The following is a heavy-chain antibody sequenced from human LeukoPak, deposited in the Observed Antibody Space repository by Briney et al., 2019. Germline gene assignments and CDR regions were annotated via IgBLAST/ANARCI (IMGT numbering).Heavy chain of an antibody. CDR2: IYNGGST. CDR1: GFIVSSTY. D-gene: IGHD5-12*01. Sequence: GGSLRLSCAASGFIVSSTYMSWVRQAPGKGLEWVSVIYNGGSTYYAESVKGRFTIARDKCKNSLYLQMNSVRAEETAVYYCATLSAGYSGLVWGQGTLVTVSS. CDR3: ATLSAGYSGLV. V-gene: IGHV3-66*02. J-gene: IGHJ4*02.